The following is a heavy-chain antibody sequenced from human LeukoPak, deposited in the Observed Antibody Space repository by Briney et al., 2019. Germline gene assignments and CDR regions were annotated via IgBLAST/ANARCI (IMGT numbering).Heavy chain of an antibody. D-gene: IGHD6-13*01. CDR1: GGSFSGYY. CDR2: INHSGST. J-gene: IGHJ6*02. Sequence: PSETLSLTCAVYGGSFSGYYWSWIRQPPGKGLEWIGEINHSGSTNYNPSLKSRVTISVDTSKNQFSLKLSSVTAADTAVYYCATSSIAAAGTVYYYYYGMDIWGQGTTVTVSS. CDR3: ATSSIAAAGTVYYYYYGMDI. V-gene: IGHV4-34*01.